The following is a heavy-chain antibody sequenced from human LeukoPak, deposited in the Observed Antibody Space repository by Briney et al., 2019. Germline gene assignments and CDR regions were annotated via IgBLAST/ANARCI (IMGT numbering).Heavy chain of an antibody. Sequence: GGSLRLSCAASGFTFSSYGMHWVRQAPGKGLEWVAVIWYDGNNKYYADSVKGRFTISRDNSKNTLYLQMNSLRAEDTAVYYCARDGEVRGAGDYCDYWGQGTPVTVSS. CDR3: ARDGEVRGAGDYCDY. CDR2: IWYDGNNK. D-gene: IGHD3-10*01. V-gene: IGHV3-33*01. CDR1: GFTFSSYG. J-gene: IGHJ4*02.